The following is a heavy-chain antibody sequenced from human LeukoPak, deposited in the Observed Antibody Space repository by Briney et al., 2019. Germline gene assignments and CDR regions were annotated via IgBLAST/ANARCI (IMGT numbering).Heavy chain of an antibody. D-gene: IGHD2-2*01. CDR3: ARDQEHCSGTSCYPYWYDS. Sequence: PSETLSLTCTVSGGSISSSSYYWGWIRQPPGTGLEWIGSIYYSGSTYYNPSLKSRVTISVDTSKNQFSLKLSSVTAADTAVYFCARDQEHCSGTSCYPYWYDSWGQGTLVTVSS. J-gene: IGHJ5*01. CDR2: IYYSGST. V-gene: IGHV4-39*07. CDR1: GGSISSSSYY.